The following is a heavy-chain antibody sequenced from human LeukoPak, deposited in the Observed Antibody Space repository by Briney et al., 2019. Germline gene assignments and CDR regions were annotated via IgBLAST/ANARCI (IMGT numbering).Heavy chain of an antibody. CDR1: GGSLSSGSYY. CDR3: ASGRTTTRYDY. J-gene: IGHJ4*02. Sequence: SETLSLTCTVSGGSLSSGSYYWSWIRQPAGKGLEWIGRIYTSGSTNYNPSLKSRVTMSVDTSKNQFSLKLSSVTAADTAVYYCASGRTTTRYDYWGQGTLVTVSS. V-gene: IGHV4-61*02. CDR2: IYTSGST. D-gene: IGHD2/OR15-2a*01.